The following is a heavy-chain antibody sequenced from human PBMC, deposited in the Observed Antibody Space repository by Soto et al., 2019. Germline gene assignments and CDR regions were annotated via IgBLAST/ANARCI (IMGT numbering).Heavy chain of an antibody. V-gene: IGHV4-59*01. D-gene: IGHD2-2*01. CDR1: CGSISSDY. Sequence: PSETLSLTCTVSCGSISSDYWGWIRQPPGKGLEWLGYIYYSGSTNYNPSLQSRVSISVDTSKKQFSLKLSSVTAADTAVYYCARTPLGYCSTATCYSYYMDVWGKGTTVTVSS. J-gene: IGHJ6*03. CDR3: ARTPLGYCSTATCYSYYMDV. CDR2: IYYSGST.